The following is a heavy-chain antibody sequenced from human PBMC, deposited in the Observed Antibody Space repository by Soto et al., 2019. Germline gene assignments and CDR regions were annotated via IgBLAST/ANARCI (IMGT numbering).Heavy chain of an antibody. CDR2: IGGSGSSA. V-gene: IGHV3-23*01. J-gene: IGHJ5*02. CDR1: GFTFKNFA. CDR3: AKDAVAYNGEWDWFDL. Sequence: EVQLLESGGGLVQPGGSVRLSCAASGFTFKNFAVSWVRQAPGKGMEWVSAIGGSGSSANYADSVKGRFTVSRDDSKSTLYLQMSGLRVDDTALYYCAKDAVAYNGEWDWFDLWGQGTLVTVSS. D-gene: IGHD3-10*01.